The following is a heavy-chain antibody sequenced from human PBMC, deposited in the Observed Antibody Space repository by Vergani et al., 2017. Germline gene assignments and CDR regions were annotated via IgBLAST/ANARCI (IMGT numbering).Heavy chain of an antibody. V-gene: IGHV4-59*13. J-gene: IGHJ4*02. CDR1: GGSFNTYY. D-gene: IGHD3-3*01. CDR2: IYSTGST. Sequence: QVQLEESGPGLVKPSETLSLTCTVSGGSFNTYYWSWIRQSPGKGLEWIGYIYSTGSTNYNPSLNSRVTMSVDTSKHQFSLKLRSVTAADTAVYYCAKDWSGRPTWGGFDYWGQGTLVTVSS. CDR3: AKDWSGRPTWGGFDY.